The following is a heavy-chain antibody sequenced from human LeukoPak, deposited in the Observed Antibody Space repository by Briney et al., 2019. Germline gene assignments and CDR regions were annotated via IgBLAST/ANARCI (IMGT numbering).Heavy chain of an antibody. Sequence: PGGSLRLSCGGSGFTCNSYSMNWIRQAPGKGLEWVASIIGSGSEMFYADSLKGRFTISRDNSKNSLYLQMNSLRVEDTAVYYCAKVQSDIVGAMFFSFDVWGQGTMVSVSS. D-gene: IGHD1-26*01. V-gene: IGHV3-21*06. J-gene: IGHJ3*01. CDR1: GFTCNSYS. CDR2: IIGSGSEM. CDR3: AKVQSDIVGAMFFSFDV.